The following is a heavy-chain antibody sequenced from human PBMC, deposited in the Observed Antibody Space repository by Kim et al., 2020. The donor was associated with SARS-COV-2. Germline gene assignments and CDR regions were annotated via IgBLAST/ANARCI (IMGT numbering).Heavy chain of an antibody. Sequence: GGSLRLSCSASGFTFSSYTMHWVRQAPGKGLEYVSAISSNGGSTYHADSVKGRFTISRDNSKNTLYFQMNSLRAEDTAVFYCAKGSDYGVNSPLDYWGQG. CDR3: AKGSDYGVNSPLDY. J-gene: IGHJ4*02. CDR1: GFTFSSYT. D-gene: IGHD4-17*01. CDR2: ISSNGGST. V-gene: IGHV3-64*05.